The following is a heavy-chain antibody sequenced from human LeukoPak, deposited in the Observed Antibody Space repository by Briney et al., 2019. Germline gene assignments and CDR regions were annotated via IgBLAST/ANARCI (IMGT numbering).Heavy chain of an antibody. Sequence: PAGGSLRLSCAASGFTFSSYWMHWVRQAPGKGLVWVSRINSVGSSTSYADSVKGRFTISRDNAKNTLYLQMNSLRAEDTAVYYCARGYYDFWSGFHWGQGTLVTVSS. CDR3: ARGYYDFWSGFH. CDR2: INSVGSST. J-gene: IGHJ4*02. V-gene: IGHV3-74*01. CDR1: GFTFSSYW. D-gene: IGHD3-3*01.